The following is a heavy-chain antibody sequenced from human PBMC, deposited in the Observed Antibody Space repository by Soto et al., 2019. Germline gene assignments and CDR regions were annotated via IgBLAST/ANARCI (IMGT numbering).Heavy chain of an antibody. V-gene: IGHV1-69*13. Sequence: ASVKVSCKASGGTFSSYAISWVRQAPGQGLEWMGGIIPIFGTANYAQKFQGRVTITADESTSTAYMELSSLRSEDTAVYYCASNYYGSGWLLGDFDYWGQGTLVTVSS. CDR1: GGTFSSYA. CDR2: IIPIFGTA. CDR3: ASNYYGSGWLLGDFDY. D-gene: IGHD3-10*01. J-gene: IGHJ4*02.